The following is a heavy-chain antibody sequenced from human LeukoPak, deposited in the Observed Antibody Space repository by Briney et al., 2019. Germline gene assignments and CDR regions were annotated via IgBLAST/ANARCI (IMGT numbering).Heavy chain of an antibody. Sequence: GGSLRLSCAASGFTFSSYAMNWVRQAPGKGLEWVSATVGAGGITYYADSVKGRFTISRDNSKNTLYLQMNSLRAEDTAVYYCAKSYGGNSHDAFDIWGQGTLVTVSS. CDR1: GFTFSSYA. D-gene: IGHD4-23*01. J-gene: IGHJ3*02. CDR2: TVGAGGIT. CDR3: AKSYGGNSHDAFDI. V-gene: IGHV3-23*01.